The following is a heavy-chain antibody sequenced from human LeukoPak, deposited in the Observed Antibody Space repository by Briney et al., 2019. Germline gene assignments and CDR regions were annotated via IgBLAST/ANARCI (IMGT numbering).Heavy chain of an antibody. J-gene: IGHJ3*02. CDR3: ARVYGGNSDDAFDI. Sequence: GGSLRLSCAASGFTFSSYSMNWVRQAPGKGLEWVSFISSSSSYIYNADSVKVRFTISRDNAKNSLYLQMNSLRAEDTAVYYCARVYGGNSDDAFDIWGQGTMVTVSS. CDR1: GFTFSSYS. D-gene: IGHD4-23*01. CDR2: ISSSSSYI. V-gene: IGHV3-21*06.